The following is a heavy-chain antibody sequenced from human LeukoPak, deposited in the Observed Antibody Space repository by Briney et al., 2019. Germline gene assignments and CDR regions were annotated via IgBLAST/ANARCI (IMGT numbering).Heavy chain of an antibody. Sequence: SVKVSCKASGGTFSTHAISWVRQAPGQGLEWMGGLIPIFALANYAQKFQGRLTITADESTNTAYLELSSLRFEDTAVYYCARAECSTTNCHTRIRNYYMDVWGTGTPVTVSS. CDR1: GGTFSTHA. J-gene: IGHJ6*03. D-gene: IGHD2-2*01. V-gene: IGHV1-69*13. CDR3: ARAECSTTNCHTRIRNYYMDV. CDR2: LIPIFALA.